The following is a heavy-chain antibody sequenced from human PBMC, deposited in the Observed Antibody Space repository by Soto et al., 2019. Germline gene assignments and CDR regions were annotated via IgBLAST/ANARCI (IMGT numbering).Heavy chain of an antibody. CDR3: ARLGDGYNYYFDY. CDR2: IFSNDEK. V-gene: IGHV2-26*01. CDR1: GFSLINARMG. Sequence: ASGPTLVNPTETLTLTCTFSGFSLINARMGVSCIRQPPGKALEWLAHIFSNDEKSYSTSLKSRLTISKDTSKSQVVLTMTNMDPVDTATYYCARLGDGYNYYFDYWGQGTLVTVSS. J-gene: IGHJ4*02. D-gene: IGHD5-12*01.